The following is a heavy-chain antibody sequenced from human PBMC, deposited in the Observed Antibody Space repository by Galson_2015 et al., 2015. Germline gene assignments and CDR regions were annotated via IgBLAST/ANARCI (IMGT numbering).Heavy chain of an antibody. Sequence: SLRLSCAAPGFTFGDYAMSWFRQAPGKGLEWVGFIRSKAYGGTTGYAASVKGRFSISRDDSKSIAYLQMNSLKTEDTAVYYCTTAVTTSYYYYGMDGSRQGPTVTVSS. V-gene: IGHV3-49*03. J-gene: IGHJ6*02. CDR3: TTAVTTSYYYYGMDG. CDR1: GFTFGDYA. CDR2: IRSKAYGGTT. D-gene: IGHD4-17*01.